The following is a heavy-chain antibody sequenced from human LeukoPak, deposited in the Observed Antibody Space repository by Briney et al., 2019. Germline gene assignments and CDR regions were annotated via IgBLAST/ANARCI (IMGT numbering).Heavy chain of an antibody. CDR2: IYPGGSDT. Sequence: GESLKISCKGSGYNFATYWIAWVRQMPGKGLEWMGIIYPGGSDTKYSPPFQGQVTISADKSIDTAFLQWSSLKPSDTAMYFCARSLTSNTYCGGDCSFDNWGQGSLVTVSS. J-gene: IGHJ4*02. V-gene: IGHV5-51*01. D-gene: IGHD2-21*02. CDR1: GYNFATYW. CDR3: ARSLTSNTYCGGDCSFDN.